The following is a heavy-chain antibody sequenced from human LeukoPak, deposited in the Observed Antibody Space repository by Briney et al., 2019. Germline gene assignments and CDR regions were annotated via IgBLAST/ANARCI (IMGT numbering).Heavy chain of an antibody. J-gene: IGHJ4*02. CDR2: ISYDGSNK. D-gene: IGHD3-3*01. CDR1: GFTFSSYA. V-gene: IGHV3-30-3*01. CDR3: ARDQVPRGTYYDFWSSYRGYYFDY. Sequence: QPGRSLRLSCAASGFTFSSYAMHWVRQAPGKGLEWVAVISYDGSNKYYADSVKGRFTISRDNSKNTLYLQMNSLRAEDTAVYYCARDQVPRGTYYDFWSSYRGYYFDYWGQGTLVTVSS.